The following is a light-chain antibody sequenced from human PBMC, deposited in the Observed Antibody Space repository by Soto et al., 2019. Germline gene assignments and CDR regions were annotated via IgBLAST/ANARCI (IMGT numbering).Light chain of an antibody. CDR3: CSYAGSYTVV. J-gene: IGLJ2*01. V-gene: IGLV2-11*01. CDR2: GVG. CDR1: SSDVGDYDY. Sequence: QSALTQPRSVPGSPGQSVTISCTGTSSDVGDYDYVSWYQQHPGRAPKLLIYGVGKRPSGVPDRFSGSKSGNTASLTISGLQAEDEADYYCCSYAGSYTVVFGGGTKLTVL.